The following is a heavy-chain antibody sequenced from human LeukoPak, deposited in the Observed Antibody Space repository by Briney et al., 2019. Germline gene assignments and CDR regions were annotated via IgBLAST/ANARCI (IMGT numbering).Heavy chain of an antibody. J-gene: IGHJ4*02. CDR3: ARRGSSGWYGHYYFDY. Sequence: GESLKISCKGSGYSFTSYWIGWVRQTPGKGLEWVGIIYPGYSDTRYGPSFQGQVTISADKSISTAYLQWSSLKASDTAMYYCARRGSSGWYGHYYFDYWGQGTLVTVSS. CDR1: GYSFTSYW. D-gene: IGHD6-19*01. V-gene: IGHV5-51*01. CDR2: IYPGYSDT.